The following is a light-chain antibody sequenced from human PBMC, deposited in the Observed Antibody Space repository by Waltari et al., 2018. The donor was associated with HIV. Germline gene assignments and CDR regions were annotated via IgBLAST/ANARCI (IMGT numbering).Light chain of an antibody. CDR1: SSDVGSYNL. CDR3: CSYAVSRRV. V-gene: IGLV2-23*01. J-gene: IGLJ3*02. CDR2: EGS. Sequence: QSALTQPASVSGSPGQSITISCTGTSSDVGSYNLVSWYQQHPGKAPKLMIYEGSKRPSGVSNRFSGSKSGNTASLTISGLQAEDEADYYCCSYAVSRRVFGGGTKLTVL.